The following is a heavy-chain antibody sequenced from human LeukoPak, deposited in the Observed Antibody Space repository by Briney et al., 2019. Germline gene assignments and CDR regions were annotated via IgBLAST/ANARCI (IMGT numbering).Heavy chain of an antibody. CDR2: ISYDGSNK. CDR3: ARDLNYYDSSGYSLGAFYI. J-gene: IGHJ3*02. Sequence: GGSLRLSCEASGFTFSSYAMHWVRQAPGKGLEWVAVISYDGSNKYYADSVKGRFTISRDNSKNTLYLQMNSLRAEDTAVYYCARDLNYYDSSGYSLGAFYIWGQGTMVTVSS. V-gene: IGHV3-30-3*01. D-gene: IGHD3-22*01. CDR1: GFTFSSYA.